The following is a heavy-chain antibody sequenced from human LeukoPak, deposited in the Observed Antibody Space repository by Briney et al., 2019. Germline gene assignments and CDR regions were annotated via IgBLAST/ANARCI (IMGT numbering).Heavy chain of an antibody. V-gene: IGHV3-64*01. CDR1: GFTFSSYA. J-gene: IGHJ3*02. CDR3: ARDLTSYSDAFDI. CDR2: ISSNGGST. Sequence: GGSLRLSCAASGFTFSSYAMHWVRQAPGKGLEYVSAISSNGGSTYYANSVKGRFTISRDNSKNTLYLQMGSLRAEDMAVYYCARDLTSYSDAFDIWGQGTMVTVSS. D-gene: IGHD2-21*01.